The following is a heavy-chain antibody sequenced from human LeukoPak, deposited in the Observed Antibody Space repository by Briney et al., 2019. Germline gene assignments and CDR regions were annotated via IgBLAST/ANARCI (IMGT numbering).Heavy chain of an antibody. D-gene: IGHD1-1*01. CDR3: ARDDTGFGY. V-gene: IGHV4-38-2*02. CDR2: ISHTGVA. J-gene: IGHJ4*02. CDR1: GFSIRSAYH. Sequence: SETLSLTCSVSGFSIRSAYHWGWIRQPPGGRLEWIGSISHTGVAYYNPSFKSRLTISLDTSKDEFSLQLTSVTAADTAIYYCARDDTGFGYWGQGIVVTVS.